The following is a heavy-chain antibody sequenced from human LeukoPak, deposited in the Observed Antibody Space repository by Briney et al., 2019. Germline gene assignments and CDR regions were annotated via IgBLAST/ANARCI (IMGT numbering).Heavy chain of an antibody. CDR3: ANDRSGSYSQGLDY. CDR1: GFTFSSYA. D-gene: IGHD1-26*01. CDR2: ISGSGGST. Sequence: PGGSLRLSCAASGFTFSSYAMSWVRQAPGKGLEWVSAISGSGGSTYYADSVKGRFTISRDNSKNTLYLQMNSLRAEDTAVFYCANDRSGSYSQGLDYWGQGTLVTVSS. J-gene: IGHJ4*02. V-gene: IGHV3-23*01.